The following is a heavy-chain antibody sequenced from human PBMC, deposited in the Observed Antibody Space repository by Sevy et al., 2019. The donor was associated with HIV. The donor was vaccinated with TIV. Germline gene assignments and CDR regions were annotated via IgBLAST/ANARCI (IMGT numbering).Heavy chain of an antibody. D-gene: IGHD1-26*01. CDR1: GFTFSIQA. J-gene: IGHJ4*02. V-gene: IGHV3-30*04. CDR2: FSSDGNSH. CDR3: ARDLISGSYSQSLDY. Sequence: GGSLRLSFAAPGFTFSIQARHGVRQPPGKGRDGLPFFSSDGNSHYSADSVKGRFTISRDNSKNTLYLQMDSLRVEDTAVYYCARDLISGSYSQSLDYWGQGTLVTVSS.